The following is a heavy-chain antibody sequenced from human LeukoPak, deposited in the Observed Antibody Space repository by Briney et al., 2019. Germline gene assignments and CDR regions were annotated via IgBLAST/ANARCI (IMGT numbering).Heavy chain of an antibody. D-gene: IGHD6-13*01. Sequence: GGSLRLSCAASGFSFSSYWMSWVRQAPGKGLEWVANIKHDGSEKYYVDSVKGRFTISRDKTKKSLYLQMNSLGAEDTAVYYCARAAWDSSSWYVGYFDYWGQGTLVTVSS. J-gene: IGHJ4*02. V-gene: IGHV3-7*03. CDR2: IKHDGSEK. CDR1: GFSFSSYW. CDR3: ARAAWDSSSWYVGYFDY.